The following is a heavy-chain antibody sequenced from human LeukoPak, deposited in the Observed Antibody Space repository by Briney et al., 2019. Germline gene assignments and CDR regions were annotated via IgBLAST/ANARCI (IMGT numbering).Heavy chain of an antibody. Sequence: LETLSLTCTVSGGSISSYYWSWIRQPPGKGLEWIGYIYYSGSTNYNPSLKSRVTISVDTSKNQFSLKLSSVTAADTAVYYCARARPHYDILTGHAGGTDYWGQGTLVTVSS. CDR2: IYYSGST. V-gene: IGHV4-59*01. CDR3: ARARPHYDILTGHAGGTDY. D-gene: IGHD3-9*01. J-gene: IGHJ4*02. CDR1: GGSISSYY.